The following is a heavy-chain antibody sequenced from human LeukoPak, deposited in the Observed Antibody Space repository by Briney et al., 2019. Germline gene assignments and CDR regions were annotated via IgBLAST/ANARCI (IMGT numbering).Heavy chain of an antibody. CDR2: ISGSGGST. Sequence: GGSLRLSCAASGFTFSSYAMSWVRQAPGKGLEWVSDISGSGGSTYYADSVKGRFTISRDNSKNTLYLQMNSLRAEDTAVYYCAKGLSGSGSYSYYFDYWGQGTLVTASS. J-gene: IGHJ4*02. V-gene: IGHV3-23*01. CDR3: AKGLSGSGSYSYYFDY. CDR1: GFTFSSYA. D-gene: IGHD3-10*01.